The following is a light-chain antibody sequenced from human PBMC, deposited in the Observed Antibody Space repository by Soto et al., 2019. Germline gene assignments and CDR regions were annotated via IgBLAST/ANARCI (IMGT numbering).Light chain of an antibody. CDR3: QQSYSTPPT. J-gene: IGKJ1*01. CDR1: QSISSY. V-gene: IGKV1-39*01. Sequence: DIQMTQSPSSLSASVGDGVTITCRASQSISSYLNWYQQKPGEAPKLLIYAAFSLQSGVPSRFSGSGSGTDFTLTISSLQPEDFATYFCQQSYSTPPTFGQGTKVDIK. CDR2: AAF.